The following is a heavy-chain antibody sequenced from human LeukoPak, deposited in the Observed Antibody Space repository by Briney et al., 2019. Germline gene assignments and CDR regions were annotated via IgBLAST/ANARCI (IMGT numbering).Heavy chain of an antibody. Sequence: GASVTVSFKASGYTFTDYYMHWVRQAPGQGLEGMGWINPNSGGTNYAQKFQDRVPMTMDTSITTAYMELSRLRSDDTAVYYCALGGPSASDYYYNYGMDVWGQGTTVTVSS. J-gene: IGHJ6*02. D-gene: IGHD6-25*01. CDR1: GYTFTDYY. CDR2: INPNSGGT. CDR3: ALGGPSASDYYYNYGMDV. V-gene: IGHV1-2*02.